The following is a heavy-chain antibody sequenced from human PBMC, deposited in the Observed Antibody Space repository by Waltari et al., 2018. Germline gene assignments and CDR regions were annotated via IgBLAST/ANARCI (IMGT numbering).Heavy chain of an antibody. CDR3: ARKGRASSDPFDH. V-gene: IGHV1-2*02. CDR2: INPDSGGT. CDR1: GYLLPSFN. Sequence: QVHLAQSGPEVKKPGSPVTAPCKTPGYLLPSFNVHWVRQAPGQGLEWMGWINPDSGGTLYAQNFQGRVTMTRDTSVTTVYMELTSLKSDDTAVYSCARKGRASSDPFDHWGQGTLVTVSS. J-gene: IGHJ4*02. D-gene: IGHD3-10*01.